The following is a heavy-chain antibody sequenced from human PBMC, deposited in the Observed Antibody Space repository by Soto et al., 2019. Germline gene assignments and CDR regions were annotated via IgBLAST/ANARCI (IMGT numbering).Heavy chain of an antibody. D-gene: IGHD6-19*01. V-gene: IGHV1-18*04. J-gene: IGHJ6*02. Sequence: QVQLVQSGAEVKKPGASVKVSCKASGYTFTSYGISWVRQAPGQGLEWMGWISAYNGNTNYAQKLQGRVTMTTDTSTSTAYMELRSLRSDDTAVYYCATRIAVAGGRVNYYYFGMDVCVQGTTVTVSS. CDR2: ISAYNGNT. CDR1: GYTFTSYG. CDR3: ATRIAVAGGRVNYYYFGMDV.